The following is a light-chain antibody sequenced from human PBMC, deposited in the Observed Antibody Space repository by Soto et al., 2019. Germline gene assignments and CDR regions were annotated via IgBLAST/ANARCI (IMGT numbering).Light chain of an antibody. V-gene: IGKV1-5*03. CDR1: QNIYMW. J-gene: IGKJ1*01. Sequence: DIQMTQSPSTLSASVGDRVTITCRASQNIYMWLAWYQQKPGKAPRVVINKASTLESGVPSRVSGSGVGTEFTLTIDSLQPDDFATYYCQHFNDYYVAFGQGTRVEVK. CDR3: QHFNDYYVA. CDR2: KAS.